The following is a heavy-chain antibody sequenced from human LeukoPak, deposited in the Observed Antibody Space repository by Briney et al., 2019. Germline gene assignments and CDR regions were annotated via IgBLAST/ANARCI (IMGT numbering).Heavy chain of an antibody. Sequence: PGGSLRLSCAVSGFTFSTHSMNWVRQAPGKGLEWVSYIISSSNTIYSADSVKGRFTISRDTAKNSLFLQMNSLRAEDTAIYYCARDYFDSSDYPQTYYYYYMDVWGKGTTVTVSS. V-gene: IGHV3-48*04. CDR1: GFTFSTHS. D-gene: IGHD3-22*01. CDR3: ARDYFDSSDYPQTYYYYYMDV. J-gene: IGHJ6*03. CDR2: IISSSNTI.